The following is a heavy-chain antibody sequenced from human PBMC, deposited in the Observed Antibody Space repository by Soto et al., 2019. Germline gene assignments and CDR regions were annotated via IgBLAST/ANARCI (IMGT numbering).Heavy chain of an antibody. V-gene: IGHV1-8*01. J-gene: IGHJ5*02. D-gene: IGHD5-12*01. CDR1: GYTFIEHD. CDR3: AGGSGTGGINWLDP. Sequence: ASVKVSCKASGYTFIEHDINWVRQAPGQGLEWMGWMNSNTGNAGYAQRFQGRVTMTRDTSINTAYMELNSLTFDDTAFYFCAGGSGTGGINWLDPWGKGTRGTVSS. CDR2: MNSNTGNA.